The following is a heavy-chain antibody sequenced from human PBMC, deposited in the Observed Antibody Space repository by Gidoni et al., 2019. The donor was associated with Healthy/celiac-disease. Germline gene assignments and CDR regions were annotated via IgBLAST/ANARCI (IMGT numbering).Heavy chain of an antibody. Sequence: TISRDNSKNTLYLQMNSLRAEDTAVYYCAKVIYYYGSGSYYTDPFDYWGQGTLVTVSS. V-gene: IGHV3-23*01. J-gene: IGHJ4*02. CDR3: AKVIYYYGSGSYYTDPFDY. D-gene: IGHD3-10*01.